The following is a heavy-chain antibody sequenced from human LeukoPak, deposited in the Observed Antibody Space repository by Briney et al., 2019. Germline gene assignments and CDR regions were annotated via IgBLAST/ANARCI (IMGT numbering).Heavy chain of an antibody. Sequence: AASVKVSCKASGYTFRQYSISWVRQAPGKGLEWMGWVGPSNTTRVYAQEFQGRVTMTADTNTNTVSMELRSLRSDDTAVYFCARDYILPLETDNGDGFAIWGQGTVVTVSS. CDR3: ARDYILPLETDNGDGFAI. J-gene: IGHJ3*02. CDR2: VGPSNTTR. V-gene: IGHV1-18*01. CDR1: GYTFRQYS. D-gene: IGHD3-3*02.